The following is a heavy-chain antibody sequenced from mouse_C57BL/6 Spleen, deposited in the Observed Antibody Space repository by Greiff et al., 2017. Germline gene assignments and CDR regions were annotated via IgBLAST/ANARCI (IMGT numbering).Heavy chain of an antibody. CDR1: GFTFSSYA. CDR3: ARAPLRRDWYFDV. Sequence: EVQLVESGGGLVKPGGSLKLSCAASGFTFSSYAMSWVRQTPEKRLEWVATISDGGSYTYYPDNVKGRFTISRDNAKNNLYLQMSHLKSEDTAMYYCARAPLRRDWYFDVWGTGTTVTVSS. V-gene: IGHV5-4*01. J-gene: IGHJ1*03. CDR2: ISDGGSYT. D-gene: IGHD2-12*01.